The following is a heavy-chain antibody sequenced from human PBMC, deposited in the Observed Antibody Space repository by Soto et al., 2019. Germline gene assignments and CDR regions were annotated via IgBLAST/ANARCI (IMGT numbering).Heavy chain of an antibody. Sequence: GASVKVSCKASGYTFTSYYMHWVRQAPGQGLEWMGIINPSGGSTSYAQKFQGRVTMTRDTSTSTVYMELSSLRSEDTAVYYCARESYGDYENSGAFDIWGQGTMVTV. V-gene: IGHV1-46*03. CDR2: INPSGGST. J-gene: IGHJ3*02. CDR1: GYTFTSYY. D-gene: IGHD4-17*01. CDR3: ARESYGDYENSGAFDI.